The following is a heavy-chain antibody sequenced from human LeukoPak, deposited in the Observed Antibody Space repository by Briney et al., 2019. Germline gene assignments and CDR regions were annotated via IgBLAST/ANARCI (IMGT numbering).Heavy chain of an antibody. CDR3: TRSKAYYDSSGYYYCFDY. CDR2: IITIFGTG. J-gene: IGHJ4*02. CDR1: GGTFSSYA. V-gene: IGHV1-69*05. Sequence: AASVKVSCKASGGTFSSYAISWVRQARGQGSEWMGGIITIFGTGNYAQKFQCRVTITTDESTSTAYTELSSLRSEDTAVYYCTRSKAYYDSSGYYYCFDYWGQGTLVTVSS. D-gene: IGHD3-22*01.